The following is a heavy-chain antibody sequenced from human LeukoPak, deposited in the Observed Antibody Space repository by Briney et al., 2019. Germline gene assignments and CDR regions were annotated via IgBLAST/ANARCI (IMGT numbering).Heavy chain of an antibody. CDR2: INGNGGSA. D-gene: IGHD3/OR15-3a*01. J-gene: IGHJ4*02. V-gene: IGHV3-23*01. CDR3: AKGLDDFWTGYYAYLFDG. CDR1: GFTFSTYA. Sequence: PGGSLRLSCAASGFTFSTYAMSWVRQAPGKGLEWVSSINGNGGSAYYADSVKGRFTISRDNSKNTLYLQMNSLRAEDTAVYYCAKGLDDFWTGYYAYLFDGWGQGTLVTVSS.